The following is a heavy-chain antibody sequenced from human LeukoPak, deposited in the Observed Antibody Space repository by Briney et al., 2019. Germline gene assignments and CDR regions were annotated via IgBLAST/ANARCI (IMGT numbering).Heavy chain of an antibody. CDR3: AREDPLGDYFDY. CDR2: IYSGGST. Sequence: GGSLRLSCAASGFTVSSNYMSWVRQAPGKGLGWVSVIYSGGSTYYADSVKGRFTISRDNSKNTLYLQMNSLRAEDTAVYYCAREDPLGDYFDYWGQGTLVTVSS. J-gene: IGHJ4*02. D-gene: IGHD4-17*01. CDR1: GFTVSSNY. V-gene: IGHV3-66*01.